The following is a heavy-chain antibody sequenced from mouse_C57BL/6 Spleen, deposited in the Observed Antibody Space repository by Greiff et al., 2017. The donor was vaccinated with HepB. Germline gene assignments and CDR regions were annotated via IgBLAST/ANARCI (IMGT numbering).Heavy chain of an antibody. CDR3: ARWITTVAYFDY. Sequence: EVQLQQSGPELVKPGASVKMSCKASGYTFTDYNMHWVKQSHGKSLEWIGYINPNNGGTSYNQKFKGKATLTVNKSSSTAYMELRSLTSEDSAVYYCARWITTVAYFDYWGQGTTLTVSS. CDR2: INPNNGGT. CDR1: GYTFTDYN. D-gene: IGHD1-1*01. V-gene: IGHV1-22*01. J-gene: IGHJ2*01.